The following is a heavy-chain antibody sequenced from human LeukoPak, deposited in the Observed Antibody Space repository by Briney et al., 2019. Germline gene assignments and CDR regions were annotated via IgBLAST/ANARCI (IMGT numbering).Heavy chain of an antibody. D-gene: IGHD1-26*01. J-gene: IGHJ4*02. CDR1: GGSISSYY. V-gene: IGHV4-59*01. CDR3: ARDLRSGSYPYYFDY. CDR2: IYYSGST. Sequence: SETLSLTCTVSGGSISSYYWSWIRQPPGKGLEWIGYIYYSGSTNYNPSLKSRVTISVDTSKNQFSLKLSSVTAADTAVYYCARDLRSGSYPYYFDYWGQGTLVTVSS.